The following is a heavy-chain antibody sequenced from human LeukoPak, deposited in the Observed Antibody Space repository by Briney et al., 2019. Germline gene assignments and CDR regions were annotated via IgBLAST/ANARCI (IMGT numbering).Heavy chain of an antibody. CDR3: AKDGKLYSSGWYYFDY. CDR2: ISSISSNI. J-gene: IGHJ4*02. CDR1: GFTFSDYY. D-gene: IGHD6-19*01. V-gene: IGHV3-11*06. Sequence: GGSLRLSCAASGFTFSDYYMSWFRQAPGKGLEWVSYISSISSNIKYSDSVKGRFTISRDNSKNTLYLQMNSLRAEDTAVYYCAKDGKLYSSGWYYFDYWGQGTLVTVSS.